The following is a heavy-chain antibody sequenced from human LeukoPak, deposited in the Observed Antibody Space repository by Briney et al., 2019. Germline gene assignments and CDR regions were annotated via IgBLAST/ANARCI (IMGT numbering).Heavy chain of an antibody. Sequence: ASVKVSCKSSGYTFNSYDISWVRQAPGQGLEWMAWISTYNGNTNYALKVQGRATMTTDTSTSTAYMELRSLRSDDTAVYYCARVLRYDFWSAYYFDYWGQGTLVTVSS. V-gene: IGHV1-18*01. J-gene: IGHJ4*02. CDR1: GYTFNSYD. D-gene: IGHD3-3*01. CDR2: ISTYNGNT. CDR3: ARVLRYDFWSAYYFDY.